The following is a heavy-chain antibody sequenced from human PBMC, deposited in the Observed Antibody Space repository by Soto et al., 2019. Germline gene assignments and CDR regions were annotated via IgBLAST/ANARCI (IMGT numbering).Heavy chain of an antibody. J-gene: IGHJ6*02. V-gene: IGHV1-3*01. CDR3: ARDQVVTNYYYYGMDV. D-gene: IGHD2-21*02. Sequence: ASVKGSCKASGYTFTSYAMHWVRQAPGQRLEWMGWINAGNGNTKYSQKFQGRVTITRDTSASTAYMELSSLRSEDTAVYYCARDQVVTNYYYYGMDVWGQGTTVTVSS. CDR2: INAGNGNT. CDR1: GYTFTSYA.